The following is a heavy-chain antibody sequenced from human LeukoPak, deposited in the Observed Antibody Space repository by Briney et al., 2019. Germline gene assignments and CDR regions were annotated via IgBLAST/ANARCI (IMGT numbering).Heavy chain of an antibody. CDR2: IIPILVIA. V-gene: IGHV1-69*04. J-gene: IGHJ4*02. D-gene: IGHD3-9*01. CDR3: ARSAGDGRKYYAILTGEGHFDY. Sequence: SSVKVSCKASGGTFSSYAISWVRQAPGQGLEWMGRIIPILVIANYAQKLQGRVTITADKSTSTAYMELSSLRSEDTVVYYCARSAGDGRKYYAILTGEGHFDYWGQGALVTVSS. CDR1: GGTFSSYA.